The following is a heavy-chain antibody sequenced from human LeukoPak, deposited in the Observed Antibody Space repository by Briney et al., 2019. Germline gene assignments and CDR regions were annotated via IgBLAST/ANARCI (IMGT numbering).Heavy chain of an antibody. V-gene: IGHV3-33*06. CDR3: ANPTGLLYYGMDV. D-gene: IGHD1-26*01. CDR2: IWYDGSKE. Sequence: GGSLRLSCAASGFTFSSYGMHWVRQAPGKGLEWVAVIWYDGSKEYYVESVKGRFTISRDNSKNTLYLQMNSLRAEDTAVYYCANPTGLLYYGMDVWGQGTTVTVSS. J-gene: IGHJ6*02. CDR1: GFTFSSYG.